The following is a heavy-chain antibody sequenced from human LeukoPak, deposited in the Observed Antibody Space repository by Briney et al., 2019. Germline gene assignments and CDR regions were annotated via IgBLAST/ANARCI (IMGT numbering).Heavy chain of an antibody. D-gene: IGHD6-19*01. V-gene: IGHV3-21*01. J-gene: IGHJ3*02. Sequence: GGSLRLSCAAPGFTFTNYSIHWVRQAPGKGLEWVSCISGSSVYRYYADSVKGRFTISRDNAKNSLYLQMNSLRAEDTAVYYCARVSVAGSVIDAFDMWGQGTMVTVSS. CDR2: ISGSSVYR. CDR1: GFTFTNYS. CDR3: ARVSVAGSVIDAFDM.